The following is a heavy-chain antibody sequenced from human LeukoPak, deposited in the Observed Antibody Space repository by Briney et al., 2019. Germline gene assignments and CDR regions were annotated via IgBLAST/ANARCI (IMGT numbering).Heavy chain of an antibody. J-gene: IGHJ6*03. CDR1: GYTFTSYD. CDR2: MNPNSGNT. CDR3: ARAGITIFGVGHYYYYYMDV. D-gene: IGHD3-3*01. Sequence: ASVKVSCKASGYTFTSYDINWVRQATGQGLEWMGWMNPNSGNTRYAQKFQGRVTMTRNTSISAAYMELSSLRSEDTAVYYCARAGITIFGVGHYYYYYMDVWGKGTTVTVSS. V-gene: IGHV1-8*01.